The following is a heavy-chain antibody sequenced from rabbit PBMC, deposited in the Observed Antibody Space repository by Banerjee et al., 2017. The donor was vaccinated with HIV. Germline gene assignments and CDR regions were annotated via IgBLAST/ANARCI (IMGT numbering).Heavy chain of an antibody. V-gene: IGHV1S45*01. J-gene: IGHJ4*01. CDR2: IYAGSSGTT. Sequence: QEQLEESGGDLVKPGASLTLTCTASGFSFSNSYYMCWVRQAPGKGLELIACIYAGSSGTTYYASWAKGRFTISKTSSTTVTLQMTSLTAADTATYFCARDLAGVIGWNFNLWGQGTLVTVS. D-gene: IGHD4-1*01. CDR3: ARDLAGVIGWNFNL. CDR1: GFSFSNSYY.